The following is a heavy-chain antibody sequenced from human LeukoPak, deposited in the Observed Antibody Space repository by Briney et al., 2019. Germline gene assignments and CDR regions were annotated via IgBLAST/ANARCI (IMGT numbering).Heavy chain of an antibody. CDR3: ARDRGLRFLEWLRDDAFDI. Sequence: GGSLRLSCAASGFTFSSYWMHWVRQAPGKGLVWVSRINSDGSSTSYADSVKGRFTIPRDNAKNSLYLQMNSLRAEDTAVYYCARDRGLRFLEWLRDDAFDIWGQGTMVTVSS. CDR2: INSDGSST. CDR1: GFTFSSYW. D-gene: IGHD3-3*01. V-gene: IGHV3-74*01. J-gene: IGHJ3*02.